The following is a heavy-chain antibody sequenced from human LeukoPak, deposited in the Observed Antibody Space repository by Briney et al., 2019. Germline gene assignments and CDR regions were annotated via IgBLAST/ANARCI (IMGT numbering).Heavy chain of an antibody. CDR3: ARDSASCRGCAFDI. J-gene: IGHJ3*02. D-gene: IGHD2-2*01. CDR2: TNRDGSEK. CDR1: EFPFTNFW. Sequence: GGSLRLSCAASEFPFTNFWMSWVRQAPGKGLEWVANTNRDGSEKYYVDSVKGRVTISRDNAMNFLYLQLNSLRVDDTAVYYCARDSASCRGCAFDIWGQGTVVTVSS. V-gene: IGHV3-7*01.